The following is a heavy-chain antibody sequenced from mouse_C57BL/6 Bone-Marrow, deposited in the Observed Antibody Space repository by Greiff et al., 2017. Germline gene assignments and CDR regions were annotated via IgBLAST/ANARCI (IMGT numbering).Heavy chain of an antibody. J-gene: IGHJ2*01. CDR1: GYTFTSYW. V-gene: IGHV1-53*01. D-gene: IGHD1-1*01. CDR2: INPSNGGT. Sequence: HVQLQPPGTELVKPGASVKLSCKASGYTFTSYWMHWVKQRPGQGLEWIGNINPSNGGTNYNEKFKSKATLTVDKSSSTAYMQLSSLTSEDSAVYYCARLSTVVATDYWGQGTTLTVSS. CDR3: ARLSTVVATDY.